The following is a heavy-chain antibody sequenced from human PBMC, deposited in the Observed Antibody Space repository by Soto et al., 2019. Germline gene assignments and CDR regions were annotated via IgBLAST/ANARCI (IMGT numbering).Heavy chain of an antibody. V-gene: IGHV1-69*13. J-gene: IGHJ6*02. CDR3: ASCGYYGSGSYYTLSLYYYGMDV. CDR2: IIPIFGTA. Sequence: ASVKVSCKASGGTFSSYAISWVRQAPGQGLEWMGGIIPIFGTANYAQKFQGRVTITADESTSTAYMELSSLRSEDTAVYYCASCGYYGSGSYYTLSLYYYGMDVWGQGTTVTVSS. D-gene: IGHD3-10*01. CDR1: GGTFSSYA.